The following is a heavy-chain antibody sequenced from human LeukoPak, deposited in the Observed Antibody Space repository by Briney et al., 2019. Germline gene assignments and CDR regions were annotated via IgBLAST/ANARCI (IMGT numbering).Heavy chain of an antibody. D-gene: IGHD3-10*01. CDR2: IRYDGSNK. V-gene: IGHV3-30*02. CDR1: GFTFSSYG. J-gene: IGHJ4*02. Sequence: GGSLRLSCAASGFTFSSYGMHWVRQAPGKGLEWVAFIRYDGSNKYYADSVKGRFTISRDNSKNTLYLQMNSLRAEDTAVYYCARDKTYYYAKPLDYWGQGTLVTVSS. CDR3: ARDKTYYYAKPLDY.